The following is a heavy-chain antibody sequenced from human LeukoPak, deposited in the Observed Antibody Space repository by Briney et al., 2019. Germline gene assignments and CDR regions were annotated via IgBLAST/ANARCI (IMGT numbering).Heavy chain of an antibody. CDR3: ARGRPAATPMDY. V-gene: IGHV3-30*04. J-gene: IGHJ4*02. D-gene: IGHD2-2*01. CDR1: GFTFSSYA. Sequence: PGGSLRLSCAASGFTFSSYAMHWVRQAPGKGLEGVAVISYDGSNEYYADSVKGRFTISRDNSKNTLYLQMNSLRAEDTAVYYCARGRPAATPMDYWGQGMLVTVSS. CDR2: ISYDGSNE.